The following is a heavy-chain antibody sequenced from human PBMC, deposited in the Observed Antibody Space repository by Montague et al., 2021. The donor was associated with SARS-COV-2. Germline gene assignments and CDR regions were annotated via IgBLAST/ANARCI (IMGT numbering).Heavy chain of an antibody. J-gene: IGHJ4*02. D-gene: IGHD1-26*01. CDR2: ISYDGSNK. V-gene: IGHV3-30*04. Sequence: SLRLSCAASGFTFSSYAMHWVRQAPGKGLEWVAVISYDGSNKYYADSVKGRFTISRDNSKNTLYLQMNSLRAEDTAVYYCAREGIVGATGLDYWGQGTLVTVSS. CDR1: GFTFSSYA. CDR3: AREGIVGATGLDY.